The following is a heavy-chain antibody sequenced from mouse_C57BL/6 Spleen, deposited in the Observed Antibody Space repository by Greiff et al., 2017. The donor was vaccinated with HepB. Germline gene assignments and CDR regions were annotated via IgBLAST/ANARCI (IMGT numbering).Heavy chain of an antibody. CDR3: ARGDYSNYDAMDY. J-gene: IGHJ4*01. Sequence: VQLQQSGPGLVAPSQSLSITCTVSGFSLTSYGVHWVRQPPGKGLEWLVVIWSDGSTTYNSALKSRLSISKDNSKSQVFLKMNSLQTDDTAMYYCARGDYSNYDAMDYWGQGTSVTVSS. V-gene: IGHV2-6*03. CDR1: GFSLTSYG. D-gene: IGHD2-5*01. CDR2: IWSDGST.